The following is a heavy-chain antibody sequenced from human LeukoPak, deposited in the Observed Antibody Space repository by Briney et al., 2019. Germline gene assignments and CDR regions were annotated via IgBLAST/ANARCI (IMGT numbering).Heavy chain of an antibody. CDR2: ISGSGGST. Sequence: GGSLRLSCAASGFTFSSYAMSWVRQAPGKGLEWVSAISGSGGSTYYADSVKGRFTTSRDNSKNTLYLQMNSLRAEDTAVYYCAKDLDGSGSYYLDYWGQGTLATVSS. CDR3: AKDLDGSGSYYLDY. D-gene: IGHD3-10*01. CDR1: GFTFSSYA. V-gene: IGHV3-23*01. J-gene: IGHJ4*02.